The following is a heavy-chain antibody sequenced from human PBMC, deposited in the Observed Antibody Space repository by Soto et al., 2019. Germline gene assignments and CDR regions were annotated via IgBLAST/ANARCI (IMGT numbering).Heavy chain of an antibody. CDR3: TTMGRSYSGYAFDY. V-gene: IGHV3-23*01. Sequence: PGGSLRLSCAASGFTFSSYAMSWVRQAPGKGLEWVSAISGSGGSTYYADSVKGRFTISRDNSKNTLYLQMNSLKTEDTAVYYCTTMGRSYSGYAFDYWGQGTLVTVSS. D-gene: IGHD5-12*01. J-gene: IGHJ4*02. CDR2: ISGSGGST. CDR1: GFTFSSYA.